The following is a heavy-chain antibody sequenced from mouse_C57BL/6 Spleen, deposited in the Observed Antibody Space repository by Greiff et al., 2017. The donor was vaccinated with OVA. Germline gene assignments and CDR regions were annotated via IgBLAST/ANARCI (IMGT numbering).Heavy chain of an antibody. D-gene: IGHD2-3*01. CDR2: ISSGGDYI. CDR3: TRGPYDGYYPYYFDY. Sequence: EVQLVESGEGLVKPGGSLKLSCAASGFTFSSYALSWVRPTPEKRLEWVAYISSGGDYIYYADTVKGRFTISRDNARNTLYLQMSSLKSEDTAMYYCTRGPYDGYYPYYFDYWGQGTTLTVSS. CDR1: GFTFSSYA. V-gene: IGHV5-9-1*02. J-gene: IGHJ2*01.